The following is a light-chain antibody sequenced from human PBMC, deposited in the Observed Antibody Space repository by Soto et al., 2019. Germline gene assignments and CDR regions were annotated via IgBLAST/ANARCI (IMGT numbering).Light chain of an antibody. CDR3: GTWDTDLTAYV. J-gene: IGLJ1*01. CDR2: DNN. CDR1: TSNIGNHY. Sequence: QSVLTQPPSVSAASGQKVTISCSGSTSNIGNHYVSWYQQLPGAAPKLLICDNNKRPSGIPDRFSGSKSGTSATLGITGLQTGDEADYYCGTWDTDLTAYVFGTGTKVTVL. V-gene: IGLV1-51*01.